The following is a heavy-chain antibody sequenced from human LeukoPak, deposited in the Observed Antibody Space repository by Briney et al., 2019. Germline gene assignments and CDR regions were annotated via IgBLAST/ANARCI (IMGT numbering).Heavy chain of an antibody. V-gene: IGHV1-18*01. Sequence: GASVKVSCKASGYTFTSYGISWVRQAPGQGLEWMGWISAYNGNTNYVQKLQGRVTMTTDTSTSTAYMELRSLRSDDTAVYYCARDIYGGPNDAFDIWGQGTMVTVSS. J-gene: IGHJ3*02. CDR1: GYTFTSYG. D-gene: IGHD4-23*01. CDR2: ISAYNGNT. CDR3: ARDIYGGPNDAFDI.